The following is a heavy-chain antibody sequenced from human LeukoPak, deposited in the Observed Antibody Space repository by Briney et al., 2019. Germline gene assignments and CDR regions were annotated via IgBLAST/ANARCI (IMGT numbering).Heavy chain of an antibody. V-gene: IGHV3-21*01. CDR1: APTFSSYT. D-gene: IGHD1-26*01. J-gene: IGHJ4*02. CDR3: AGGYGGSYVNPFDY. CDR2: ISSSSSYL. Sequence: GGSLRLSRAVSAPTFSSYTMNSVRQAPRKGLEWVSSISSSSSYLYYADSVKGRVPITRDNAKNSLYLQMNSLRPEDTAVYYCAGGYGGSYVNPFDYWGEGTLVSVSS.